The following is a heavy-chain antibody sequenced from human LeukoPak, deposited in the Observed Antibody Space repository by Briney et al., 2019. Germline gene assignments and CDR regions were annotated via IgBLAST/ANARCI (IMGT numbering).Heavy chain of an antibody. CDR1: GSTFSSYW. V-gene: IGHV3-7*04. Sequence: PGGSLRLSCAASGSTFSSYWMSWVRQAPGKGLEWVANIKEDGSEKYYVDSVKGRFIISRDNAKNSLFLQVNSLRAEDTAVYYCARDLSLDYWGQGTLVTVSS. CDR3: ARDLSLDY. CDR2: IKEDGSEK. J-gene: IGHJ4*02.